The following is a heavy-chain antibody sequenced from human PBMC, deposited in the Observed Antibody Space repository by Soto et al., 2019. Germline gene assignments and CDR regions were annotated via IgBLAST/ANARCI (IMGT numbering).Heavy chain of an antibody. CDR2: INHSGST. V-gene: IGHV4-34*01. CDR1: GGSFSGYY. D-gene: IGHD1-26*01. CDR3: ARGGDGSLFDY. Sequence: SETLSLTCAVYGGSFSGYYWSWIRQPPGKGLEWIGEINHSGSTNYNPSLKSRVTISVDTSKNQFSLKLSSVTAADTAVYYCARGGDGSLFDYWGQGTLVTVSS. J-gene: IGHJ4*02.